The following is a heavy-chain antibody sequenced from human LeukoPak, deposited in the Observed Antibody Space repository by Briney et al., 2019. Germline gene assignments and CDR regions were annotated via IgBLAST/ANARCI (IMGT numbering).Heavy chain of an antibody. Sequence: GGSLRLSCAASGFAFSDYYMSWIRQAPGKGLEWVSYISSSGSTIYYADSVKGRFTISRDNAKNSLYPQMNSLRAEDTAVYYCAREGRGYSSSWLNYWGQGTLVTVSS. CDR2: ISSSGSTI. CDR3: AREGRGYSSSWLNY. V-gene: IGHV3-11*01. D-gene: IGHD6-13*01. J-gene: IGHJ4*02. CDR1: GFAFSDYY.